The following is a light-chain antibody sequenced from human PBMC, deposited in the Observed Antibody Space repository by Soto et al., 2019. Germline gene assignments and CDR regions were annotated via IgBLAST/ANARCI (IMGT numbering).Light chain of an antibody. J-gene: IGLJ2*01. CDR2: EVT. Sequence: QSVLAQPASVSGSPGQSITISCTGTSSDVGGYNYVSWYQQHPGKAPKLMIYEVTNRPSGFSDRFSGSKSGNTASLTISGLQADDEAYYYCSSYTSSNILIFGGGTKLTVL. CDR3: SSYTSSNILI. CDR1: SSDVGGYNY. V-gene: IGLV2-14*01.